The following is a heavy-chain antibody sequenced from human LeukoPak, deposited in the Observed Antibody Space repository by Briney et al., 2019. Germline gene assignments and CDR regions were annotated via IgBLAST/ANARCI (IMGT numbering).Heavy chain of an antibody. J-gene: IGHJ6*02. CDR3: ARGVGWAVPSQYYGMDV. Sequence: PSETLSLTCTVSGGSISSGGYYWSWIRQHPGKGLEWIGYIYYSGSTYYNPSLKSRVTISVGTSKNQFSLKLSSVTAADTAVYYCARGVGWAVPSQYYGMDVWGQGTTVTVSS. D-gene: IGHD2-2*01. CDR1: GGSISSGGYY. V-gene: IGHV4-31*03. CDR2: IYYSGST.